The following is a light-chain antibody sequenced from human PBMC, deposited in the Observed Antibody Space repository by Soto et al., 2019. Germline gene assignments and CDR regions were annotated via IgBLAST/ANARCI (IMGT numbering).Light chain of an antibody. Sequence: QSVLTQPASVSGSPGQSITISCTGTSGDIGSYNRVSWYQQHPGKAPKLIIYEVTDRPSGVSNRFSGYKSGNTASLTISGLQAEAEAEYYCSSYTNINTRACVFGTGTKVTVL. CDR3: SSYTNINTRACV. CDR1: SGDIGSYNR. CDR2: EVT. J-gene: IGLJ1*01. V-gene: IGLV2-14*01.